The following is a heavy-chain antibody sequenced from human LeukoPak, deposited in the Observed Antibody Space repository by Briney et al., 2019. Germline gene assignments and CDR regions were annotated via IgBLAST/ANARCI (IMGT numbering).Heavy chain of an antibody. D-gene: IGHD1-14*01. CDR1: GFTVITND. CDR2: LYSDGST. J-gene: IGHJ4*02. Sequence: GASLRLSCAASGFTVITNDMTWVRQHPGEGFEWLSVLYSDGSTKYADSVQGRFTISRDNSKNTLYLERNSLRPDDTAVYYCARGVEPLAANTLAYWGQGTLVTVS. CDR3: ARGVEPLAANTLAY. V-gene: IGHV3-53*01.